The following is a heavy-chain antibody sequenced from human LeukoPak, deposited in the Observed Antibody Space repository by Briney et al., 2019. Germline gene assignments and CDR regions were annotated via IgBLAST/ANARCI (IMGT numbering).Heavy chain of an antibody. V-gene: IGHV3-48*02. J-gene: IGHJ4*02. D-gene: IGHD3-3*01. CDR2: ISSSSTI. CDR1: GFTFSSYN. CDR3: ARESAIFVPFDF. Sequence: GGSLRLSCAASGFTFSSYNMNWVRQAPGKGLEWVSYISSSSTIYYADSVKGRFTISRDNAKNSLYLQVNSLRDEDTAVYYCARESAIFVPFDFWGQGTLVTVSS.